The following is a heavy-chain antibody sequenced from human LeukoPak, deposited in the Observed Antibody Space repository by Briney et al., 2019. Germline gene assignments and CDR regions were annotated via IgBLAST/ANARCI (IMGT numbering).Heavy chain of an antibody. Sequence: GESLKISCKGSGYSFTSYWIGWVRQVPGKGLEWMGIIYPGDFDTRYSRSFQGQVTISADKSISTAYLQWSSLKASDTAMYYCARQLQRGYSYSDYWGQGTLVTVSS. CDR3: ARQLQRGYSYSDY. CDR2: IYPGDFDT. V-gene: IGHV5-51*01. J-gene: IGHJ4*02. CDR1: GYSFTSYW. D-gene: IGHD5-18*01.